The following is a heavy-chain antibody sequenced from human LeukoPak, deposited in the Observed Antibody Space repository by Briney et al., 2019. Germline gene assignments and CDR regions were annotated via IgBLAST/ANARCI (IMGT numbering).Heavy chain of an antibody. D-gene: IGHD1-26*01. CDR1: GFTFSSYW. J-gene: IGHJ4*02. CDR2: INSDGSST. Sequence: PGGSLRLSCAASGFTFSSYWMHWVRQAPGKGLVWVSRINSDGSSTSYADSVKGRFTISRDNSKNTLYLQMHSLRAEDTAVYYCAKDRAHSGTYGHFDYWGQGTLVTVSS. CDR3: AKDRAHSGTYGHFDY. V-gene: IGHV3-74*01.